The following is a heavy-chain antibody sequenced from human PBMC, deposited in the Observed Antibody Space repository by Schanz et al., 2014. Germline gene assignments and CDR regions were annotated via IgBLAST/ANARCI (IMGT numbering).Heavy chain of an antibody. J-gene: IGHJ3*01. Sequence: EVQLVESGGGLIQPGGSLRLSCAVSGFTVSSNYMSWVRQAPGKGLEWVSTVYMRDASTRYADSVKGRFIISRDSSKNTLFLQMNSLRPEDTALYFCARDEGRDGYNLAFDVWGQGTLVTVSS. CDR3: ARDEGRDGYNLAFDV. CDR1: GFTVSSNY. CDR2: VYMRDAST. D-gene: IGHD5-12*01. V-gene: IGHV3-53*01.